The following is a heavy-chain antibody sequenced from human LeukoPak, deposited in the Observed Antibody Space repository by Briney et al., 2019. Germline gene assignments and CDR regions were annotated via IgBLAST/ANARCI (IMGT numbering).Heavy chain of an antibody. CDR2: LDPEDGEA. CDR1: GYTLSDLA. J-gene: IGHJ3*02. V-gene: IGHV1-24*01. CDR3: AKRNFGDYGAFDI. D-gene: IGHD4-17*01. Sequence: ASVKVSCKVSGYTLSDLAMHWVRQAPGKGLEWMGGLDPEDGEAIYAQPLQGRVTMTEDTSSDTAYMVLSSLRSEDTAVYYCAKRNFGDYGAFDIWGQGTMVTVSS.